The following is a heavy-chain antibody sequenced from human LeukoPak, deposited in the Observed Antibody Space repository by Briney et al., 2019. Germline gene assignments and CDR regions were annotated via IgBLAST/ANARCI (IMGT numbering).Heavy chain of an antibody. J-gene: IGHJ5*02. D-gene: IGHD3-9*01. Sequence: ASVKVSCKASGFTFTAYHMHWVRQAPGQGLEWMGWINPNSGGTNYAQKFQGRVTMTRDTSISTAYMELSGLRSDDTAVYYCARLGENGLLTGYFYPWGQGTLVTVSS. V-gene: IGHV1-2*02. CDR2: INPNSGGT. CDR1: GFTFTAYH. CDR3: ARLGENGLLTGYFYP.